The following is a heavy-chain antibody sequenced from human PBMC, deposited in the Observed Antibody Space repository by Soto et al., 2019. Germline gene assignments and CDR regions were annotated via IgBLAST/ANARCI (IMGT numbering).Heavy chain of an antibody. Sequence: QVQLVESGGGVVQPGRSLRLSCAASGFTFSSYGMHWVRQAPGKGLEWVAVISYDGSNKYYADSVKGPFNISRDNSKNTLYLQMNSLRAEDTAVYYCAKSSASSGWYLFSMGDAFDIWGQGTMVTVSS. V-gene: IGHV3-30*18. CDR1: GFTFSSYG. J-gene: IGHJ3*02. D-gene: IGHD6-19*01. CDR3: AKSSASSGWYLFSMGDAFDI. CDR2: ISYDGSNK.